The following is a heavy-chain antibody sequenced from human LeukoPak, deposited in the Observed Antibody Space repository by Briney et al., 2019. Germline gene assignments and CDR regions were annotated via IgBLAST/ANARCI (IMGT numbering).Heavy chain of an antibody. CDR3: AKDGSGSGDYGGDAFDI. CDR2: ISGSGGST. CDR1: GFSFSSYN. J-gene: IGHJ3*02. V-gene: IGHV3-23*01. Sequence: GGSLRLSCAASGFSFSSYNMNWVRQAPGKGLEWVSAISGSGGSTYYADSVKGRFTISRDNSKNTLYLQMNSLRAEDTAVYYCAKDGSGSGDYGGDAFDIWGQGTMVTVSS. D-gene: IGHD4-17*01.